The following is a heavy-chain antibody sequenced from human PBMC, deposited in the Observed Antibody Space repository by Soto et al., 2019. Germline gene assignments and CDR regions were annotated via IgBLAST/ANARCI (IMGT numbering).Heavy chain of an antibody. J-gene: IGHJ4*02. Sequence: SETLSLTCTVSGGSISSYYWSWIRQPPGKGLEWLGYISSAGTTNYNPSLNSRVTMSVDTSKNQFSLRLSSVTAADTAVYYCARLHRYCSGGSCYLVDSWGQGTLVTVSS. CDR1: GGSISSYY. D-gene: IGHD2-15*01. V-gene: IGHV4-59*08. CDR3: ARLHRYCSGGSCYLVDS. CDR2: ISSAGTT.